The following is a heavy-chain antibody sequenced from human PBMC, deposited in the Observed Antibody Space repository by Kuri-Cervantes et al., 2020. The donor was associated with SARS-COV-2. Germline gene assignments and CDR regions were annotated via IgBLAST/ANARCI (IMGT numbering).Heavy chain of an antibody. CDR3: ARQAVAVEYSSSSGAFDI. Sequence: LRLSCSVSGGSISSGDYYWSWIRQPPGKGLEWIGYISFSGDTYSSPSLKSRLTISVDTSKNQFSLKLSSVTAADTAVYYCARQAVAVEYSSSSGAFDIWGQGTMVTVSS. D-gene: IGHD6-6*01. J-gene: IGHJ3*02. CDR1: GGSISSGDYY. V-gene: IGHV4-30-4*01. CDR2: ISFSGDT.